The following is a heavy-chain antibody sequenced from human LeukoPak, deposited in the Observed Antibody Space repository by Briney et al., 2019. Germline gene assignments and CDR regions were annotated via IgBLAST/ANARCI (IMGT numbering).Heavy chain of an antibody. V-gene: IGHV1-2*02. Sequence: ASVKVSCKASGYIFTDYYIHWMRQAPGQGPEWLGWINPHRDTTNYAQKFQGRVTMTRDMSTSTVYMELSGLRPDDTAVYYCARDLIDTMIVVTPYDAFDIWGQGTMVTVSS. CDR2: INPHRDTT. CDR1: GYIFTDYY. J-gene: IGHJ3*02. D-gene: IGHD3-22*01. CDR3: ARDLIDTMIVVTPYDAFDI.